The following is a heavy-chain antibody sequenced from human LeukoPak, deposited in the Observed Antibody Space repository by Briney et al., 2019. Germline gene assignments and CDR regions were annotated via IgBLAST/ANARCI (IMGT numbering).Heavy chain of an antibody. CDR2: ISGSGGST. CDR1: GFTFSSYG. J-gene: IGHJ4*02. V-gene: IGHV3-23*01. D-gene: IGHD6-19*01. CDR3: AKDPNSSGWYISA. Sequence: GGTLRLSCAASGFTFSSYGMSWVRQAPGKGLGWVSAISGSGGSTYYADSVKGRFTISRDNSKNTLYLQMNSLRAEDTAVYYCAKDPNSSGWYISAWGQGTLVTVSS.